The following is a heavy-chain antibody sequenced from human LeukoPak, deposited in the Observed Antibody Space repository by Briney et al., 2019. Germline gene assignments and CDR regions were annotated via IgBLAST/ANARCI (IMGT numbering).Heavy chain of an antibody. D-gene: IGHD2-2*02. CDR2: ITGGGDYT. CDR3: AKGYRGIEAFDV. J-gene: IGHJ3*01. V-gene: IGHV3-23*01. Sequence: GGSLRLSCAASGFTFSTSAMSWVRQAPGKGLEWGSAITGGGDYTYYADSVKGRFTISRDNPKNAVYLQMISLRAEDTAVYYCAKGYRGIEAFDVWGQGTMVTVSS. CDR1: GFTFSTSA.